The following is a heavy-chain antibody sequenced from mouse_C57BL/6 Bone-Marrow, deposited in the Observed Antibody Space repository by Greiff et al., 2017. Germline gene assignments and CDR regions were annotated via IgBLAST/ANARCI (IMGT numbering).Heavy chain of an antibody. V-gene: IGHV1-20*01. D-gene: IGHD1-1*01. Sequence: VQLQQSGPELVKPGDSVKISCKASGYSFTGYFMNWVMQSHGKSLEWIGRINPYNGDTFYNQKFKGKATFTVDKSSSTAHMELRSLTSEDSAVYYCARRNYYGSSLDYWGQGTTLTVSS. CDR1: GYSFTGYF. CDR2: INPYNGDT. J-gene: IGHJ2*01. CDR3: ARRNYYGSSLDY.